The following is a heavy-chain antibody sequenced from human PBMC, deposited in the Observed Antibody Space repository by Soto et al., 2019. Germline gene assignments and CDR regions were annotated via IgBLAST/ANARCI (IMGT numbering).Heavy chain of an antibody. CDR2: IYDNGIT. CDR1: GRSITSYY. D-gene: IGHD3-22*01. J-gene: IGHJ4*02. V-gene: IGHV4-59*12. CDR3: ARTYDSNGYANEFDS. Sequence: QVVLQESGPGLVKPSETLSLTCSVSGRSITSYYWSWVRQPPGKGLEWIGYIYDNGITSQNPFLKGRVTMSADTSQNPFSLKLTSVTGADTAVYYCARTYDSNGYANEFDSWGQGILVTVTS.